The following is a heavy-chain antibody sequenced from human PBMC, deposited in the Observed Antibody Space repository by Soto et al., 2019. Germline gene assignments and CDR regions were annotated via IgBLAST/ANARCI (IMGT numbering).Heavy chain of an antibody. V-gene: IGHV5-51*01. J-gene: IGHJ4*03. CDR3: ARGLLLMRPQTPRPAH. CDR1: GYSFTSYW. Sequence: PGESLKISWKGPGYSFTSYWIVWVRQMPGKGLEWMGIIYPGDSDTRYSPSFQGQVTISADKSISTAYLQWSSLKASDTAMYYCARGLLLMRPQTPRPAHWPHATLV. CDR2: IYPGDSDT. D-gene: IGHD3-16*01.